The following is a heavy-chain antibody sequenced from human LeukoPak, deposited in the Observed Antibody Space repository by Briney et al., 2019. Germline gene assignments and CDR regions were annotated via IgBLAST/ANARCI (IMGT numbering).Heavy chain of an antibody. CDR2: IYYSGST. CDR3: ARAKRWRLEPNAFDI. Sequence: SETLSLTCTVSGGSISSYYWSWIRQPPGKGLEWIGYIYYSGSTNYNPSLKSRVTISVDTSKNQFSLKLSSVTAADTAVYYCARAKRWRLEPNAFDIWSQGTMVTVSS. V-gene: IGHV4-59*01. CDR1: GGSISSYY. J-gene: IGHJ3*02. D-gene: IGHD5-24*01.